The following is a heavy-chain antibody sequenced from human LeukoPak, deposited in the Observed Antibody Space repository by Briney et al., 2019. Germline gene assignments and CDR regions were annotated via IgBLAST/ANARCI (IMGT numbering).Heavy chain of an antibody. D-gene: IGHD6-6*01. Sequence: GGSLRLSCAASGFTFDDYAMHWVRQAPGKGLEWVSLISGDGGSTYYADSVKGRFTISRDNAKNSLYLQMNALRAEDTAVYCCARDVRPDYWGQGTLVTVST. CDR1: GFTFDDYA. CDR3: ARDVRPDY. J-gene: IGHJ4*02. V-gene: IGHV3-43*02. CDR2: ISGDGGST.